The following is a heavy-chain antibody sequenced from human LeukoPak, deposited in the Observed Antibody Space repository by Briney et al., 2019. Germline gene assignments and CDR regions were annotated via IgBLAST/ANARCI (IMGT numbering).Heavy chain of an antibody. D-gene: IGHD4-17*01. CDR2: ITPYNGNR. V-gene: IGHV1-18*04. CDR3: ARDYEFGDYIFYYNMDV. Sequence: ASVKVSCKASGYTFTSYYMHWVRQAPGQGLEWMGWITPYNGNRNYAQKFQGRVTMTTDTSTSTAFMELRSLRSDDTAVYYCARDYEFGDYIFYYNMDVWGQGTTVTISS. CDR1: GYTFTSYY. J-gene: IGHJ6*03.